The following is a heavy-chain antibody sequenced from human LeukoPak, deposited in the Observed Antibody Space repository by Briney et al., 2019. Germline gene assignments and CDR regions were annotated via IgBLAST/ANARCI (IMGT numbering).Heavy chain of an antibody. Sequence: PETLSLTXTVSGGSISSYYWSWIRQPPGKGLEWIGYIYYSGSTNYNPSLKSRVTISVDTSKNQFSLKLSSVTAADTAVYYSAREERDPFTIDYWGQGTLVTVSS. CDR2: IYYSGST. CDR3: AREERDPFTIDY. V-gene: IGHV4-59*01. CDR1: GGSISSYY. J-gene: IGHJ4*02.